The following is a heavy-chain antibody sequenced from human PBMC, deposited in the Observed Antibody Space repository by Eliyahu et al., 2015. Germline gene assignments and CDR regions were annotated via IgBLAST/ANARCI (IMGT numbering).Heavy chain of an antibody. V-gene: IGHV3-7*03. CDR3: ARGDYYDSSENYIDAFDI. D-gene: IGHD3-22*01. CDR2: IKEDGSEK. Sequence: EVQLVESGGGLVQPGGAXRLSCAASGFXFSXXWRSWXRQAPGKGLEWVGNIKEDGSEKFYVDSVKGRFTISRDNAKNSLYLQMNSLRAEDTALYYCARGDYYDSSENYIDAFDIWGQGTMVTVSS. J-gene: IGHJ3*02. CDR1: GFXFSXXW.